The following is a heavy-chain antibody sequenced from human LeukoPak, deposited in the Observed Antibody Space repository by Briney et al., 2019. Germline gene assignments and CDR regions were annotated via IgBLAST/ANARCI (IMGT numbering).Heavy chain of an antibody. D-gene: IGHD3-22*01. CDR1: GGSFSGYY. J-gene: IGHJ4*02. CDR2: INHSGST. V-gene: IGHV4-34*01. Sequence: SETLSLTCAVYGGSFSGYYWSWIRQPPGKGLEWIGEINHSGSTNYNPSLKSRVTISVDTSKNQFSLKLSSVTAADTAVYYCARSNYDSSGYYYYFDYWGQGTLVTVSS. CDR3: ARSNYDSSGYYYYFDY.